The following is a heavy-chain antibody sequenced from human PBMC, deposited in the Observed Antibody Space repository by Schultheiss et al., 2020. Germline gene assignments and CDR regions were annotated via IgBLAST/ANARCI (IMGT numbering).Heavy chain of an antibody. D-gene: IGHD6-13*01. Sequence: SQTLSPTCAISGDSVSSDSAVWNWIRQSPSRGLEWLGRTYYRSKWYNDYAASVKSRISINPDTSKNQFSLQVNSVTPEDTAVYYCARAQNIAAAGTGYYYGMDVWGQGTTVTFSS. CDR1: GDSVSSDSAV. CDR2: TYYRSKWYN. J-gene: IGHJ6*02. CDR3: ARAQNIAAAGTGYYYGMDV. V-gene: IGHV6-1*01.